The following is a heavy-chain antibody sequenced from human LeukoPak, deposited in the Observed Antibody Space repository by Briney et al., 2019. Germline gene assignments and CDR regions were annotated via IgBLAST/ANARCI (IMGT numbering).Heavy chain of an antibody. Sequence: SVKVSCKASGGTFSSYAISWVRQAPGQGLEWMGRIIPILGIANYAQKFQGRVTITADKSTSTAYMELSSLRSEDTAVYYCARATNYDILTGLNWFDPWGQGTLVTVSS. V-gene: IGHV1-69*04. CDR3: ARATNYDILTGLNWFDP. CDR1: GGTFSSYA. D-gene: IGHD3-9*01. J-gene: IGHJ5*02. CDR2: IIPILGIA.